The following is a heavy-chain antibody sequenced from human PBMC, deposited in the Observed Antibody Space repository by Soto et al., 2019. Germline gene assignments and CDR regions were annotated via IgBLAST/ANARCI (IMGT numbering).Heavy chain of an antibody. Sequence: GGSLRLSCAASGFTFSSYGMHWVRQAPGKGLEWVTVISYDGSNKYYADSVKGRFTISRDNSKNTLYLQMNSLREEDTAVYYCAKVDYGDSQYFQHWGQGTLVTVSS. CDR2: ISYDGSNK. CDR3: AKVDYGDSQYFQH. V-gene: IGHV3-30*18. J-gene: IGHJ1*01. D-gene: IGHD4-17*01. CDR1: GFTFSSYG.